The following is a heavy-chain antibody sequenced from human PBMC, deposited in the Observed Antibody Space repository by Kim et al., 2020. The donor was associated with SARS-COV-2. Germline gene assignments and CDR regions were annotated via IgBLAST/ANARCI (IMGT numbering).Heavy chain of an antibody. V-gene: IGHV4-39*01. Sequence: SETLSLTCSVSGGSISTTGFYWGWIRQPPEKGLEWIGSIYYTGSTYYNPSLQSRVTISIATSAKQFSLRLISVTAADTAIYYCARHDRDGNILDWFDPWGKDPWSPSPQ. D-gene: IGHD1-1*01. CDR2: IYYTGST. CDR1: GGSISTTGFY. CDR3: ARHDRDGNILDWFDP. J-gene: IGHJ5*01.